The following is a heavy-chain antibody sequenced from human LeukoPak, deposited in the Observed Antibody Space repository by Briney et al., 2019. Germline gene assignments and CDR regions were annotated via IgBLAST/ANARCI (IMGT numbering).Heavy chain of an antibody. CDR3: AKVGFWSGYYALYYFDY. D-gene: IGHD3-3*01. V-gene: IGHV4-4*07. J-gene: IGHJ4*02. CDR2: IYSSGVT. CDR1: GGSMNSYY. Sequence: PSETLSLTCTVSGGSMNSYYWSWIRQPAGKGLEWIGRIYSSGVTNYNPSLKSRVTMSLDTSKNQFSLKLSSVTAADTAVYYCAKVGFWSGYYALYYFDYWGQGALVTVSS.